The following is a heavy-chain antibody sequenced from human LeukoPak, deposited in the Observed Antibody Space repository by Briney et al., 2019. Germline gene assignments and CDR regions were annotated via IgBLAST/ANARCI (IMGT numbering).Heavy chain of an antibody. CDR3: ARVRDGSQDY. V-gene: IGHV3-48*04. Sequence: GGSLRLSCAASGFTFSSYNMNWVRQAPGKGLEWVSYISSGGSTLYYADSVKGRFTISRDNAKNSLYLQMNSLRAEDTAFYYCARVRDGSQDYWGQGTLVTGSS. D-gene: IGHD5-24*01. J-gene: IGHJ4*02. CDR2: ISSGGSTL. CDR1: GFTFSSYN.